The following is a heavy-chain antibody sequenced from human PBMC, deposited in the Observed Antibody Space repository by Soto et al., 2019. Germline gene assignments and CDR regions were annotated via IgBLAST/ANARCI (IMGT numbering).Heavy chain of an antibody. CDR3: ERKGLVCARAYDL. CDR2: INHAGSI. J-gene: IGHJ3*01. CDR1: GGSFSPYY. D-gene: IGHD1-26*01. V-gene: IGHV4-34*02. Sequence: QVHLQQWGAGLLRPSETLSLTCTVSGGSFSPYYWAWIRQSPGKGLELIAEINHAGSINYNPSLTRRVAISVDTSKNQISLVMNAVTAADAALYYCERKGLVCARAYDLWGQGTKVSVSS.